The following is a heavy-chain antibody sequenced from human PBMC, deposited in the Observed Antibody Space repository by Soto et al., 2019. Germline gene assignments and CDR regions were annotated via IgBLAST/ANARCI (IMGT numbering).Heavy chain of an antibody. V-gene: IGHV3-30-3*01. J-gene: IGHJ4*02. CDR2: ISYDGSNK. CDR1: GFTFSSYA. D-gene: IGHD5-18*01. CDR3: ARDPPSYGFLFDY. Sequence: GGSLRLSCAASGFTFSSYAMHWVRQAPGKGLEWVAVISYDGSNKYYADSVKGRFTISRDNSKNTLYLQMNSLRAEDTAVYYCARDPPSYGFLFDYWGQGTLVTVSS.